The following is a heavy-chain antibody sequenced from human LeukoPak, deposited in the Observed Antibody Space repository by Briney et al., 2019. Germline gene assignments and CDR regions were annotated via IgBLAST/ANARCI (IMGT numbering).Heavy chain of an antibody. CDR2: IIPIFGTA. CDR3: ARPYYYDSSGYYYYFDY. V-gene: IGHV1-69*01. Sequence: SVKVSCKASGGTFSSYAISWVRQAPGQGLEWMGGIIPIFGTANYAQKFQGRVTITADESTGTAYMELSSLRSEDTAVYYCARPYYYDSSGYYYYFDYWGQGTLVTVSS. D-gene: IGHD3-22*01. J-gene: IGHJ4*02. CDR1: GGTFSSYA.